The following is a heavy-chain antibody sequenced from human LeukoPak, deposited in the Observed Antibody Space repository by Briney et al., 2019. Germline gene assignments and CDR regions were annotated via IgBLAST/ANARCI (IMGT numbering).Heavy chain of an antibody. J-gene: IGHJ3*02. V-gene: IGHV3-33*01. CDR1: GFTFSTYG. CDR3: ARAEVPGAIKSGAFDI. D-gene: IGHD2-2*01. CDR2: IWDDGTNK. Sequence: GGSLRLSCAASGFTFSTYGMHWVRQAPGKGLAWVAVIWDDGTNKYYADSVKGRFTISRDNSRNTLHLQMNSLRAEDTAVYYCARAEVPGAIKSGAFDIWGQGTMVTVSS.